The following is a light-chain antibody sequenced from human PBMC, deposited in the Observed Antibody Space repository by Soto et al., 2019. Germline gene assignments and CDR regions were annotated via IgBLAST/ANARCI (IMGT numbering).Light chain of an antibody. CDR3: AAWDDSLNGPV. Sequence: QSVLTQPPSASGTPGQRVTISCSGSRFNIGSNTVNWYQQLPGTAPKLLIYSNHRRPSGVPDRFSGSKSGTSASLAISGLQSEDEADYYCAAWDDSLNGPVFGGGTKLTVL. CDR1: RFNIGSNT. V-gene: IGLV1-44*01. CDR2: SNH. J-gene: IGLJ2*01.